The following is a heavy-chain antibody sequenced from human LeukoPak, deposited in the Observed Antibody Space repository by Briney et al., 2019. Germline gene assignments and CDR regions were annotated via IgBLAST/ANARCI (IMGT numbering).Heavy chain of an antibody. CDR2: ISAYNGNT. J-gene: IGHJ4*02. D-gene: IGHD4-11*01. CDR3: ARILHGGRVTTEYYFDY. Sequence: ASVKVSCKASGYTFTSYGISWVRQAPGQGLEWMGWISAYNGNTNYAQKLQGRVTMTTDTSTSTAYMELRSLRSDDTAVYYCARILHGGRVTTEYYFDYWGQGTLVTVSS. CDR1: GYTFTSYG. V-gene: IGHV1-18*01.